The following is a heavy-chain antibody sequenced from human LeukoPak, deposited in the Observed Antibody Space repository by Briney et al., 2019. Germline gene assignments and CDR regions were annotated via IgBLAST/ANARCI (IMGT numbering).Heavy chain of an antibody. J-gene: IGHJ4*02. CDR3: ARGPVYYDILTGFSGAYYFDY. Sequence: PSETLSLTCAVSGGSISSGGYSWSWTRQPPGKGLEWIGYIYHSGSTYYNPSLKSRVTISVDRSKNQFSLKLSSVTAADTAVYYCARGPVYYDILTGFSGAYYFDYWGQGTLVTVSS. CDR1: GGSISSGGYS. CDR2: IYHSGST. V-gene: IGHV4-30-2*01. D-gene: IGHD3-9*01.